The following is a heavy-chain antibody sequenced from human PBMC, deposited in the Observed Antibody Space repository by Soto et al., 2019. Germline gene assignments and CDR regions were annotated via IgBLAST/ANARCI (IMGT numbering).Heavy chain of an antibody. V-gene: IGHV4-59*01. J-gene: IGHJ6*02. CDR3: AREGVSSSWYNYYGMDV. CDR2: IYYSAST. Sequence: SQTLSLTCTVSGGSISSYYWSWLRQPPGKGLEWIGYIYYSASTNYNPSLKSRVTISVDTSKNQFSLKLSSVTAADTAVYYCAREGVSSSWYNYYGMDVWGQGTTVTVS. D-gene: IGHD6-13*01. CDR1: GGSISSYY.